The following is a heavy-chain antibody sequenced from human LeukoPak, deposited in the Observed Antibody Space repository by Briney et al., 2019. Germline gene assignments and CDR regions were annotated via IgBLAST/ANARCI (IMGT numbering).Heavy chain of an antibody. Sequence: GSLRLSCAASGFTFSNVWMSWVRQPPGKGLEWIGSIYYSGSTYYNPSLKSRVTISVDTSKNQFSLKLSSVTAADTAVYYCARLTVTWYYFDYWGQGTLVTVSS. CDR2: IYYSGST. J-gene: IGHJ4*02. D-gene: IGHD4-17*01. CDR3: ARLTVTWYYFDY. V-gene: IGHV4-4*02. CDR1: GFTFSNVW.